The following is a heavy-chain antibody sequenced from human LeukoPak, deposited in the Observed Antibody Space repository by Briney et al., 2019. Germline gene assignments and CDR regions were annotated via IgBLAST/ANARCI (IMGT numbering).Heavy chain of an antibody. Sequence: PSETLSLTCTVSGGSISSGGYSWSWIRQHPGKGLEWIGYIYYSGSTYYNPSLKSRVTISVDTSKNQFSLKLSSVTAADTAVYYCATQEGGVVITKGYFDYWGQGTLVTVSS. CDR1: GGSISSGGYS. CDR3: ATQEGGVVITKGYFDY. J-gene: IGHJ4*02. CDR2: IYYSGST. D-gene: IGHD3-22*01. V-gene: IGHV4-31*03.